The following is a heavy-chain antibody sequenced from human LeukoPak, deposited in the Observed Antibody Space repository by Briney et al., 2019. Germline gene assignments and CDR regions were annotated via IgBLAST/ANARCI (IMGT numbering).Heavy chain of an antibody. CDR3: ARRRIVGSTDDSFDI. Sequence: QPGGSLRLSCAASGFTFSSYAMHWVRQAPGKGLEWAAVISSDGNTKYYADSVEGRFTISRDNSNNTLYLQMNALGADDTAIYYCARRRIVGSTDDSFDIWGQGTMVTLSS. D-gene: IGHD1-26*01. V-gene: IGHV3-30-3*01. CDR2: ISSDGNTK. CDR1: GFTFSSYA. J-gene: IGHJ3*02.